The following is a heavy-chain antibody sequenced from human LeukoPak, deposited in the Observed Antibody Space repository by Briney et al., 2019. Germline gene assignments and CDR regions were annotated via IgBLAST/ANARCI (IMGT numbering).Heavy chain of an antibody. CDR2: IFQSESP. V-gene: IGHV4-34*01. D-gene: IGHD3-22*01. J-gene: IGHJ4*02. CDR1: GGSFSGYY. Sequence: SETLSLTCAVYGGSFSGYYWSWIRQPPGKGLEWIGEIFQSESPNYNPSLKSRVTISVDTSENQFSLKLSSVTAADTAVYYCARGLEGGYYDSGGYYDYWGQGTLVTVSS. CDR3: ARGLEGGYYDSGGYYDY.